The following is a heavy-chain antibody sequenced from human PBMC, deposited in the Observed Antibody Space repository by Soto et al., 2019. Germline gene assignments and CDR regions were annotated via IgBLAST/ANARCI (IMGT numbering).Heavy chain of an antibody. Sequence: QVQLVESGGGVVQPGRSLRLSCAASGFTFSSYGMHWVRQAPGKGLEWVAVISYDGSNKYYADSVKGRFTIARDNSKNTRDLQMNSLRAEDRAVYYCATALLRGGDCSGDYWGQGTLVTVS. J-gene: IGHJ4*02. CDR3: ATALLRGGDCSGDY. CDR1: GFTFSSYG. D-gene: IGHD2-21*02. CDR2: ISYDGSNK. V-gene: IGHV3-30*03.